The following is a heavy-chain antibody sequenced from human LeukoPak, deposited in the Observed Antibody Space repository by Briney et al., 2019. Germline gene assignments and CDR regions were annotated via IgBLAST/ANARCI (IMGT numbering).Heavy chain of an antibody. Sequence: SETLSLTCTVSGGSISSSSYYWGWIRQPPGKGLEWIGSIYYSGSTYYNPSLESRVTISVDTSKNQFSLKLSSVTAADTAVYYCARLQKDYDFWSGYRNWFDPWGQGTLVTVSS. CDR3: ARLQKDYDFWSGYRNWFDP. D-gene: IGHD3-3*01. J-gene: IGHJ5*02. CDR2: IYYSGST. CDR1: GGSISSSSYY. V-gene: IGHV4-39*01.